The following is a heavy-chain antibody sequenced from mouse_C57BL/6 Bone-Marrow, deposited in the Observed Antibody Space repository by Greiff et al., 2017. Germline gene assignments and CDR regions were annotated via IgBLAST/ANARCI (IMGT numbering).Heavy chain of an antibody. CDR3: ARQIYYDYDPLAY. V-gene: IGHV5-6*01. J-gene: IGHJ3*01. Sequence: EVQVVESGGDLVKPGGSLKLSCAASGFTFSSYGMSWVRQTPDKRLEWVATISSGGSYTYYPDSVKGRFTISRDNAKNTLYLQMSSLKSEDTAMXYCARQIYYDYDPLAYWGQGTLVTVSA. CDR1: GFTFSSYG. D-gene: IGHD2-4*01. CDR2: ISSGGSYT.